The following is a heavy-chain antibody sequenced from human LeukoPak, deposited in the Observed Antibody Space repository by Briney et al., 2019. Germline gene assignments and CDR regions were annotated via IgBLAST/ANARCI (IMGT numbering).Heavy chain of an antibody. V-gene: IGHV4-61*05. D-gene: IGHD2-2*01. J-gene: IGHJ6*02. Sequence: SETLSLTCTVSGGSISSSSYYWGWIRQPPGKGLEWIGYIYYSGSTNYNPSLKSRVTISVDTSKNQFSLKLSSVTAADTAVYYCARGRVVPAALAYYYYGMDVWGQGTTVTVSS. CDR2: IYYSGST. CDR1: GGSISSSSYY. CDR3: ARGRVVPAALAYYYYGMDV.